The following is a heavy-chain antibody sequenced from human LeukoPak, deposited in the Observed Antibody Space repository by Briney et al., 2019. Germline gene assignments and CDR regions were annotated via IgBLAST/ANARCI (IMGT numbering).Heavy chain of an antibody. CDR1: GFTFRLYV. D-gene: IGHD4-17*01. V-gene: IGHV3-23*01. CDR3: SHPSTPDYGGLDY. CDR2: ITGSGGSI. Sequence: GGSLRLSCAASGFTFRLYVMTWVRQAPGKGLEWVSAITGSGGSIYYADSVRGRFTISRDNSKNTLYLQMNSLRDEDTAVYYCSHPSTPDYGGLDYWGQGTPVTVSS. J-gene: IGHJ4*02.